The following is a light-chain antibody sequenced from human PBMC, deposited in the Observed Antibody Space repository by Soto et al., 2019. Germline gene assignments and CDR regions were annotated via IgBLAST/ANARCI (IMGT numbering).Light chain of an antibody. Sequence: DIQMTQSPSSLSASIGDRVTITCRASQTVNTYLHWYQQKPGKAPKLLIYAASNLQSGVPSRFRGSGSGTNFTLSLNSLQHEDFATYYCQQGYSNPWTFGQGTKVDIK. CDR2: AAS. J-gene: IGKJ1*01. CDR3: QQGYSNPWT. V-gene: IGKV1-39*01. CDR1: QTVNTY.